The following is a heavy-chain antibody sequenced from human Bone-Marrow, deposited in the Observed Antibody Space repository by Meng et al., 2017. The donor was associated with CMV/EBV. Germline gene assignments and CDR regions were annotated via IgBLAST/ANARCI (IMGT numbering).Heavy chain of an antibody. CDR1: GFTFSSYA. CDR2: ISGSGGIT. V-gene: IGHV3-23*01. D-gene: IGHD3-3*01. Sequence: GESLKISCAASGFTFSSYAMSWVRQAPGKGLEWVSAISGSGGITYYADSVKGRFTISRDNSKNTLYLQMKRLRAEDTAIYYCAKNTIFGVARGGGVDVWGQGTTVTVSS. CDR3: AKNTIFGVARGGGVDV. J-gene: IGHJ6*02.